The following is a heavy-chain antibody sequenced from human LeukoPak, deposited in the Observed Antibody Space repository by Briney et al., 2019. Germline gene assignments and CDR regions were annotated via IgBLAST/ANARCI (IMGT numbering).Heavy chain of an antibody. CDR3: ARGNQAEYSSSSGGGFDY. CDR2: IYYSGST. J-gene: IGHJ4*02. D-gene: IGHD6-6*01. Sequence: SETLSLTCTVSGGSISGYYWTWIRQPPGKGLEWIGYIYYSGSTYYNPSLKSRVTISVDTSKNQFSLKLSSVTAADTAVYYCARGNQAEYSSSSGGGFDYWGQGTLVTVSS. V-gene: IGHV4-59*12. CDR1: GGSISGYY.